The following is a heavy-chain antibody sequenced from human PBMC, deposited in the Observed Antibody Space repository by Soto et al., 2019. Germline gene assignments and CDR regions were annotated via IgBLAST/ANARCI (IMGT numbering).Heavy chain of an antibody. D-gene: IGHD3-10*01. CDR1: GDTFSGYP. Sequence: QVQLVQSGAELKKPGSSVKVSCKASGDTFSGYPINWVRQAPGEGLEWMGRIIPAFGTTNDAQRFEGRVTFTADESTNTAYMELRGLLSEDTAVYYCARDGGFGELKYWGPGNLVTVSS. CDR3: ARDGGFGELKY. CDR2: IIPAFGTT. J-gene: IGHJ4*02. V-gene: IGHV1-69*18.